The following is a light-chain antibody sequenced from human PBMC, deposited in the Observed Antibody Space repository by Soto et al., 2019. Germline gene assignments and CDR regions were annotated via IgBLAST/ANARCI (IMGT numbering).Light chain of an antibody. J-gene: IGLJ2*01. CDR3: QSYASSLSGVV. V-gene: IGLV1-40*01. Sequence: QSVLTQPPSVSGAPGQRVTISCTGSSSNIGAGYDVHWYQQLPGTAPKLLIYGISNRPSGVPDRFSGSKSGTSASLAITGLQAEDEADYYCQSYASSLSGVVFGGGTKLTVL. CDR1: SSNIGAGYD. CDR2: GIS.